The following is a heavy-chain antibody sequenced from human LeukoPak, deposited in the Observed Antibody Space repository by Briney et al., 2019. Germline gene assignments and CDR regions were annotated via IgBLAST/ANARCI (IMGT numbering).Heavy chain of an antibody. D-gene: IGHD3-22*01. Sequence: SETLSLTCTVSGSSISSSSYYWGWIRQPPGKGLEWIGEINHSGSTNYNPSLKSRVTISVDTSKNQFSLKLSSVTAADTAVYYCARADYYDSSGYLFELWGRGTLVTVSS. V-gene: IGHV4-39*07. J-gene: IGHJ2*01. CDR3: ARADYYDSSGYLFEL. CDR2: INHSGST. CDR1: GSSISSSSYY.